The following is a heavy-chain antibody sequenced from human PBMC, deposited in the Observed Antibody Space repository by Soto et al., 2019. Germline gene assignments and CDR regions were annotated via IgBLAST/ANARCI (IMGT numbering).Heavy chain of an antibody. CDR2: IIPIFGTA. CDR3: ARDEDNEGGRGTIFGVVTGATGGMDV. CDR1: GGTFSSYA. D-gene: IGHD3-3*01. J-gene: IGHJ6*02. Sequence: SVKVSCKASGGTFSSYAISWVRQAPGQGLEWMGGIIPIFGTANYAQKFQGRVTITADESTSTAYMELSSLRSEDTAVYYCARDEDNEGGRGTIFGVVTGATGGMDVWGQGTTVTVSS. V-gene: IGHV1-69*13.